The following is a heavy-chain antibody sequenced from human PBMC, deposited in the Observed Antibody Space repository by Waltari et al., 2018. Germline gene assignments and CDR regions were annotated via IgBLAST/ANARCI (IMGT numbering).Heavy chain of an antibody. CDR3: ARHPVVPVMGNGLDV. CDR1: GVSLSSYF. J-gene: IGHJ6*02. V-gene: IGHV4-59*08. Sequence: QVQLQESGPGLVKASETLSLACTVSGVSLSSYFWSWIRQPPGKGLQWIGYIYSGTTMYNPSLRGRVTASVDTSKNQVSLKVNSVTAADTAVYYCARHPVVPVMGNGLDVWGQGTTVTVSS. CDR2: IYSGTT. D-gene: IGHD7-27*01.